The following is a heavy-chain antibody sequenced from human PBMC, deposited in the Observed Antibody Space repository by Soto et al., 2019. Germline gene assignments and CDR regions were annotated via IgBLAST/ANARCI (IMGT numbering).Heavy chain of an antibody. D-gene: IGHD2-15*01. J-gene: IGHJ5*02. CDR3: ARVGDMVVVGPWFDP. CDR2: ISVNNGNT. Sequence: QVQLVQSGAEVKKPGASVKVSCKASGYIFTHYGISWARQAPGQGLEWMGWISVNNGNTNFAQKVQGRVTMTTDTSTSTAYMELRSLRSDDTAVYYCARVGDMVVVGPWFDPWGQGTLVTVSS. CDR1: GYIFTHYG. V-gene: IGHV1-18*04.